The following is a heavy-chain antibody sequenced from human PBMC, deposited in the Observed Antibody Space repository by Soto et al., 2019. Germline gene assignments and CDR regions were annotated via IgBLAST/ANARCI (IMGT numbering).Heavy chain of an antibody. Sequence: PGGSLKISCEASGYTFTKYWIGWVRQMPGKGLEWMGIIYPGDSDTTYSPSFEGQVTISADKSITTAYLQWRSLKASDTAMYFCARTTVSYYMDVWGKGTTVTVSS. CDR1: GYTFTKYW. V-gene: IGHV5-51*01. D-gene: IGHD4-17*01. CDR2: IYPGDSDT. CDR3: ARTTVSYYMDV. J-gene: IGHJ6*03.